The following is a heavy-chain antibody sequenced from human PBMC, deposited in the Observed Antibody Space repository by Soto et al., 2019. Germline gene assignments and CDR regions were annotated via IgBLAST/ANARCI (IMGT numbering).Heavy chain of an antibody. CDR2: ISTYNSRT. Sequence: GASVKVSCKASGYTFTSHGISGVRQAPGQGLEWLGWISTYNSRTHYAQKVQGRVTMTTDTSTSTAYLDLRSLTFDDTAVYYCARARYCASPSCYKHYYYGMDTWGQGTTVTVSS. V-gene: IGHV1-18*04. D-gene: IGHD2-2*02. CDR1: GYTFTSHG. CDR3: ARARYCASPSCYKHYYYGMDT. J-gene: IGHJ6*02.